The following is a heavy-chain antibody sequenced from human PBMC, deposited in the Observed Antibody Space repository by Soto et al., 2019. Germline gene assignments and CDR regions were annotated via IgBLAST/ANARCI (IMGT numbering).Heavy chain of an antibody. CDR2: ISAYNGNT. D-gene: IGHD4-17*01. Sequence: ASVKVSCKASGYTFTSYGISWVRQGPGQGLEWMGWISAYNGNTNYAQKLQGRVTMTTDTSTSTAYMELRSLRSDDTAVYYCARDLSLTTLSRQHIDYWGQGTLVTVSS. V-gene: IGHV1-18*01. J-gene: IGHJ4*02. CDR1: GYTFTSYG. CDR3: ARDLSLTTLSRQHIDY.